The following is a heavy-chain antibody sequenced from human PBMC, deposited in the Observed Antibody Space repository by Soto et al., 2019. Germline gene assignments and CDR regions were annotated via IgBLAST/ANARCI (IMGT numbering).Heavy chain of an antibody. V-gene: IGHV3-23*01. D-gene: IGHD3-10*01. J-gene: IGHJ3*02. CDR2: ISGSGGST. CDR1: GFTFSSYA. Sequence: EVQLLESGGGLVQPGGSLRLSCAASGFTFSSYAMSWVRQAPGKGLEWVSAISGSGGSTYYADSVKGRFTISRDNSKNTLYLQMNSLRAEDTAVYYCARDITMVRGVISDAFDIWGQGTMVTVSS. CDR3: ARDITMVRGVISDAFDI.